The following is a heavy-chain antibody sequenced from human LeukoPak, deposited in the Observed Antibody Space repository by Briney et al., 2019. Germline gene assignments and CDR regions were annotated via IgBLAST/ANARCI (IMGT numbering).Heavy chain of an antibody. J-gene: IGHJ4*02. V-gene: IGHV4-59*08. D-gene: IGHD1-26*01. CDR3: ARHGVGATSPHFDC. Sequence: SETLSLTCTVSGGSISSYYWSWIRQPPGKGLEWIGYIYYSGSTNYNPSLKSRVTISVDTSKNQFSLKLSSVTAADTAVYYCARHGVGATSPHFDCWGQGTLVTVSS. CDR1: GGSISSYY. CDR2: IYYSGST.